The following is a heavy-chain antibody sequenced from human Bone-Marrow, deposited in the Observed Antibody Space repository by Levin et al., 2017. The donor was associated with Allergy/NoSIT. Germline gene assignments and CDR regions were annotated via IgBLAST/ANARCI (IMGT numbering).Heavy chain of an antibody. CDR3: ARGRIVVVVAATSGGPDY. V-gene: IGHV3-21*01. Sequence: PGESLKISCAASGFTFSSYSMNWVRQAPGKGLEWVSSISSSSSYIYYADSVKGRFTISRDNAKNSLYLQMNSLRAEDTAVYYCARGRIVVVVAATSGGPDYWGQGTLVTVSS. D-gene: IGHD2-15*01. CDR1: GFTFSSYS. CDR2: ISSSSSYI. J-gene: IGHJ4*02.